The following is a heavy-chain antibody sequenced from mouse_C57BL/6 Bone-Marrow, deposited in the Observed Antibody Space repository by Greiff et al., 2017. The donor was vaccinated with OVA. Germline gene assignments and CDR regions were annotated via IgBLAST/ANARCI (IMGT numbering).Heavy chain of an antibody. D-gene: IGHD1-1*01. CDR1: GYTFTSYW. J-gene: IGHJ4*01. Sequence: VQLQQSGTVLARPGASVKMSCKTSGYTFTSYWMHWVKQRPGRGLEWIGSISPGNSDTSYTQKFQGKANLTAVTSASTAYMELSSLTNEDSAVYDGTFTTVVASTRYYAMDYWGQGTSGTVSS. CDR2: ISPGNSDT. CDR3: TFTTVVASTRYYAMDY. V-gene: IGHV1-5*01.